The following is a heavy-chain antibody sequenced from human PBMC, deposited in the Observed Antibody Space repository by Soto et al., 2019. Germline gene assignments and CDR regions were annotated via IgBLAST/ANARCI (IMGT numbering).Heavy chain of an antibody. CDR3: AHFLPQCGGGSCYPRPFDY. CDR1: GFSLSTSGVG. D-gene: IGHD2-15*01. J-gene: IGHJ4*02. Sequence: QITLKESGPTLVKPTQTLTLTCTFSGFSLSTSGVGVGWIRQPPGKALEWLALIYWDDDKRYSPSLRSRLTITKDTSKNQVVLTVTNMDPVDTATYFCAHFLPQCGGGSCYPRPFDYWGQGTLVTVSS. CDR2: IYWDDDK. V-gene: IGHV2-5*02.